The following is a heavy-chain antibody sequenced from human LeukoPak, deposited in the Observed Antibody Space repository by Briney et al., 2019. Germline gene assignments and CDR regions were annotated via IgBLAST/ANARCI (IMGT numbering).Heavy chain of an antibody. CDR1: GYTFAGYY. J-gene: IGHJ6*03. D-gene: IGHD3-10*01. CDR3: ARATSYGSGSYYYYYMDV. Sequence: ASVKVSCKASGYTFAGYYMHWVRQAPGQGPEWMGRINPNSGGTNYAQKFQGRVTMTRDTSISTAYMELSRLRSDDTAVYYCARATSYGSGSYYYYYMDVWGKGTTVTVSS. CDR2: INPNSGGT. V-gene: IGHV1-2*06.